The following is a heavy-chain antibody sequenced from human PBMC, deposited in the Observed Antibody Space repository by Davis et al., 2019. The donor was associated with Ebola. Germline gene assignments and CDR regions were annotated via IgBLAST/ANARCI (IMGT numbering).Heavy chain of an antibody. J-gene: IGHJ5*02. V-gene: IGHV1-2*06. Sequence: ASVKVSCKASGYTFTSYYMHWVRQAPGQGLEWMGRINPNSGGTNYAQKFQGRVTMTRDTSISTAYMELSRLRSDDTAVYYCARDYHYGSGSYGFDPWGQGTLVTVSS. CDR1: GYTFTSYY. CDR2: INPNSGGT. CDR3: ARDYHYGSGSYGFDP. D-gene: IGHD3-10*01.